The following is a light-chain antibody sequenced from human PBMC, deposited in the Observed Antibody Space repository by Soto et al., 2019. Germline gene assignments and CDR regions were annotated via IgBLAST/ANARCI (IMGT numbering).Light chain of an antibody. CDR1: QSVSGY. V-gene: IGKV3-11*01. CDR3: QQRLTWPPLT. Sequence: EIVLTQSPATLSLSPGERATISCRASQSVSGYMVWYQQKPGQAPRLLIYDASNRATGIPARFSGSGSGTDFTLTISSLEPEDFAVYYCQQRLTWPPLTFGGGTKVEI. CDR2: DAS. J-gene: IGKJ4*01.